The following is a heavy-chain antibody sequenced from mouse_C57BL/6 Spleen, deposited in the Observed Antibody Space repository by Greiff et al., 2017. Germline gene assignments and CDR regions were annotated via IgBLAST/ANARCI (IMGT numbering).Heavy chain of an antibody. CDR2: ISSGSSTI. CDR1: GFTFSDYG. D-gene: IGHD1-1*01. V-gene: IGHV5-17*01. CDR3: ARRSGGNYYGSRTGAMDY. Sequence: EVMLVESGGGLVKPGGSLKLSCAASGFTFSDYGMHWVRQAPEKGLEWVAYISSGSSTIYYADTVKGRFTISRDNAKNTLFLQMTSLRSEDTAMXYCARRSGGNYYGSRTGAMDYWGQGTSVTVSS. J-gene: IGHJ4*01.